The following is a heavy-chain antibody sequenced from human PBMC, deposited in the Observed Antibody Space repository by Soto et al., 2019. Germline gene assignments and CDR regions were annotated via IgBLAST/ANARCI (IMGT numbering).Heavy chain of an antibody. D-gene: IGHD3-3*01. Sequence: GSLRLSCAASGFTFSSYWMSWVRQAPGKGLEWVANIKQDGSEKYYVDSVKGRFTISRDNAKNSLYLQMNSLRAEDTAVYYCARVGGGGYDFWSGYYTGIALYGMDVWGQGTTVTAP. CDR1: GFTFSSYW. V-gene: IGHV3-7*03. CDR2: IKQDGSEK. CDR3: ARVGGGGYDFWSGYYTGIALYGMDV. J-gene: IGHJ6*02.